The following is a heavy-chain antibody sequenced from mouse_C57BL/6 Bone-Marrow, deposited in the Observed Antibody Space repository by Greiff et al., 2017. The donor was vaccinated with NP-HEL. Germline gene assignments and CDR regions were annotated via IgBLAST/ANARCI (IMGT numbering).Heavy chain of an antibody. V-gene: IGHV2-2*01. Sequence: VKVVESGPGLVQPSQSLSITCTVSGFSLTSYGVHWVRQSPGKGLEWLGVIWSGGSTDYNAAFISRLSISKDNSKSQVFFKMNSLQADDTAIYYCARMLITHWYFDVWGTGTTVTVSS. CDR3: ARMLITHWYFDV. D-gene: IGHD2-4*01. CDR2: IWSGGST. J-gene: IGHJ1*03. CDR1: GFSLTSYG.